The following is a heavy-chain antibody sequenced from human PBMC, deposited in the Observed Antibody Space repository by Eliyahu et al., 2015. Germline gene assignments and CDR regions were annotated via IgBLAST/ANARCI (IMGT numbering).Heavy chain of an antibody. CDR1: GGTFSSYA. J-gene: IGHJ3*02. Sequence: QVQLVQSGAEVKKPGSSVKVSCKASGGTFSSYAISWVRQAPGQGLEWMGGIIPIFGTANYAQKFQGRVTITADESTSTAYMELSSLRSEDTAVYYCARGPPSMIVVAPYHDIWGQGTMVTVSS. CDR2: IIPIFGTA. V-gene: IGHV1-69*01. CDR3: ARGPPSMIVVAPYHDI. D-gene: IGHD3-22*01.